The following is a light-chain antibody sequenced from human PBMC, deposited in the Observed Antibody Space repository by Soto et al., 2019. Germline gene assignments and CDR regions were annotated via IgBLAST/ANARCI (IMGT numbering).Light chain of an antibody. CDR1: SSDVGGYNY. CDR3: SSYTSSRTRV. CDR2: DVS. V-gene: IGLV2-14*01. J-gene: IGLJ1*01. Sequence: QSVLTQPASVSGSPGQSITISCTGTSSDVGGYNYVSWYQLHPGKAPKLMIYDVSNRPSGVSNRFSGSKSGNTASLTISGLQAEDEADYYCSSYTSSRTRVFGTGTKLTVL.